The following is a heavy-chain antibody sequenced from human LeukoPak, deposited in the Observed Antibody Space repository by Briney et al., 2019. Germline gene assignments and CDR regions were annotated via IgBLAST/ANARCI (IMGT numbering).Heavy chain of an antibody. J-gene: IGHJ4*02. CDR1: GFTFDDYG. CDR2: INWNGGST. Sequence: GGSLRLSCAASGFTFDDYGMSWVRQAPGKGLEWVSGINWNGGSTGYADSVKGRFTISRDNSKNTLYLQMSNLRAEDTALYYCAKGQHQLGDWGQGTLVTASS. CDR3: AKGQHQLGD. D-gene: IGHD1-1*01. V-gene: IGHV3-20*04.